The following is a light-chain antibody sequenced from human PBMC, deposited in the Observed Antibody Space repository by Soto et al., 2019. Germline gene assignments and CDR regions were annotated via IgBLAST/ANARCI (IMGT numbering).Light chain of an antibody. CDR3: QQCYRTRHT. CDR2: AAS. J-gene: IGKJ4*01. Sequence: QMTQSPSSLSAYVGDRVNITCRASQSISSNLNLYQQKPGKAPKLLIYAASISQSGVPSRFSSIGSGTDFTLTISSLQPEDFATYYCQQCYRTRHTFGGGTQVEIK. CDR1: QSISSN. V-gene: IGKV1-39*01.